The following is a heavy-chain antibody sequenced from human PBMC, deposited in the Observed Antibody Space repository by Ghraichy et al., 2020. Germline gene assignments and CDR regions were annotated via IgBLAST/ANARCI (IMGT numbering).Heavy chain of an antibody. V-gene: IGHV4-34*01. CDR3: ARGAITYYDCWIGDFSYYMDV. Sequence: GSLRLSCAVYGGSFSGYYWSWIRQPPGKGLEWIGEINHSGSTNYNPSLKSRVTISGDTSKNQLSLKLSSVTAADTAVYYCARGAITYYDCWIGDFSYYMDVGGKGTSVTVSS. CDR1: GGSFSGYY. J-gene: IGHJ6*03. D-gene: IGHD3-3*01. CDR2: INHSGST.